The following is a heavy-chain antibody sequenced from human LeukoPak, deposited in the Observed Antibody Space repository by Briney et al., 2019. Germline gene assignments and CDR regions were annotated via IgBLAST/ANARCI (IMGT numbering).Heavy chain of an antibody. CDR2: IYWNDDK. V-gene: IGHV2-5*01. D-gene: IGHD2-2*02. CDR1: GYSLSTSGAG. CDR3: VHSRPCRRRYTRTAYAFDI. Sequence: SGPTLVKPTQTLTLTCAFSGYSLSTSGAGVGWIRQPPGKALEWLALIYWNDDKRYSPSLKSRLIVTKDTSKNQVVLTMTNMDPVDTATYSCVHSRPCRRRYTRTAYAFDIWCQGTMVTVSA. J-gene: IGHJ3*02.